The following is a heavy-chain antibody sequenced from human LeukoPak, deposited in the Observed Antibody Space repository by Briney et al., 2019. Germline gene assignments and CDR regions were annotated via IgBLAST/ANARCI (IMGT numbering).Heavy chain of an antibody. CDR2: IYHSGST. Sequence: PSETLSLTCTVSGYSISSGYYWGWIRQPPGKGLEWIGSIYHSGSTNYNPSLKSRVTISVDTSKNQFSLKLSSVTAADTAVYYCASVPATAPYTDFYYYYMDVWGKGTTVTVSS. D-gene: IGHD2-2*01. CDR3: ASVPATAPYTDFYYYYMDV. J-gene: IGHJ6*03. CDR1: GYSISSGYY. V-gene: IGHV4-38-2*02.